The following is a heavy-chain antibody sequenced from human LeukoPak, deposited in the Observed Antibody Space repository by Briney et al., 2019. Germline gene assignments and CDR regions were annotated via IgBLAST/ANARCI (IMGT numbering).Heavy chain of an antibody. V-gene: IGHV1-18*01. CDR3: ARIAVAGTTRYYYYGMDV. Sequence: ASVKVSCKASGYTFTSYGISWARQAPGQGLEWMGWISAYNGNTNYAQKLQGRVTMTTDTSTSTAYMELRSLRSDDTAVYYCARIAVAGTTRYYYYGMDVWGQGTTVTVSS. CDR1: GYTFTSYG. CDR2: ISAYNGNT. D-gene: IGHD6-19*01. J-gene: IGHJ6*02.